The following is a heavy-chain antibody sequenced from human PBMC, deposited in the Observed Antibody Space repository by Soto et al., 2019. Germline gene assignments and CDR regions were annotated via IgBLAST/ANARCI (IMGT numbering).Heavy chain of an antibody. Sequence: GGSLRLSCAASGFTFSSYGMHWARQAPGKGLEWVAVISYDGSNKYYADSVKGRFTISRDNSKNTLYLQMNSLRAEDTAVYYCAKELGYCSGGSCYYYYYMDVWGKGTTVTVSS. V-gene: IGHV3-30*18. J-gene: IGHJ6*03. D-gene: IGHD2-15*01. CDR2: ISYDGSNK. CDR1: GFTFSSYG. CDR3: AKELGYCSGGSCYYYYYMDV.